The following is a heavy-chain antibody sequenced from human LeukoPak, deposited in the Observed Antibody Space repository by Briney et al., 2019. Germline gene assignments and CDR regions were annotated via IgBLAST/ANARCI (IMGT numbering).Heavy chain of an antibody. CDR3: ARGRISVVVTAARWFRYFDL. Sequence: SETLSLTCAVYGGSFSGYYWSWIRQPPGKGLEWIGEINHSGSTNYNPSLKSRVTISVDTSKNQFSLKLSSVTAADTAVYYCARGRISVVVTAARWFRYFDLWGRGTLVTVSS. CDR2: INHSGST. CDR1: GGSFSGYY. V-gene: IGHV4-34*01. D-gene: IGHD2-21*02. J-gene: IGHJ2*01.